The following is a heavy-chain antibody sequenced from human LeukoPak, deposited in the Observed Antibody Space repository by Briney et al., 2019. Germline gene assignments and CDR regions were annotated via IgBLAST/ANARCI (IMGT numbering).Heavy chain of an antibody. CDR3: ASSWPGSPDY. D-gene: IGHD3-10*01. V-gene: IGHV3-7*02. Sequence: GGALRLSCAASRFTFSNHWMSWVRQAPGKGLEGVANLKPDGSDKYYVDAVWGRFTISRDNAKNSLYLQMNSLRDEDTAVYYCASSWPGSPDYWGQGTLVTVSS. CDR1: RFTFSNHW. CDR2: LKPDGSDK. J-gene: IGHJ4*02.